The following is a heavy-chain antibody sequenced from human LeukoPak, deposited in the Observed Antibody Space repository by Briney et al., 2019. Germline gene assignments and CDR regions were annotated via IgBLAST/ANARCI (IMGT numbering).Heavy chain of an antibody. CDR2: ISYDGSNK. CDR3: ARLADSSGYYPTRRDYFDY. CDR1: GFTFSSYA. Sequence: PGGSLRLSCAASGFTFSSYAMHWVRQAPGKGLEWVAVISYDGSNKYYADSVKGRFTISRDNSKNTLYLQMNSLRAEDTAVYYCARLADSSGYYPTRRDYFDYWGQGTLVTVSS. J-gene: IGHJ4*02. D-gene: IGHD3-22*01. V-gene: IGHV3-30*04.